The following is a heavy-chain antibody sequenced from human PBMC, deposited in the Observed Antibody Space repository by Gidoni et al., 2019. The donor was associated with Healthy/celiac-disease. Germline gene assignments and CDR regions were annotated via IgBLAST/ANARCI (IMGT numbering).Heavy chain of an antibody. Sequence: QLQLQESGPGLVKPSETLSLTCTVSGGSISNSSYYWGCLRQPPGKGLEWIGSIDYSGSTYYNPSLKSRGTISVDTTKHKFARKLSSLTAAGTAVYYCARGVSGWFDPWGQGTLVTVSS. D-gene: IGHD1-26*01. CDR1: GGSISNSSYY. CDR3: ARGVSGWFDP. CDR2: IDYSGST. V-gene: IGHV4-39*01. J-gene: IGHJ5*02.